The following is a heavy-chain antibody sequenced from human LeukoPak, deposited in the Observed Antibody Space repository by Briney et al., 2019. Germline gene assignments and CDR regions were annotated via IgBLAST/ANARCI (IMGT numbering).Heavy chain of an antibody. Sequence: GGSLRLSCAASGFTFSSYWMSWVRQAPGNGLEWVANIKQEGSEKYYVDSVKGRFTISRDNAKNSLYLQMNSLRAEDTAVYYCARVNSMTTVIPRDYWGQGTLVTVSS. J-gene: IGHJ4*02. V-gene: IGHV3-7*01. CDR2: IKQEGSEK. CDR3: ARVNSMTTVIPRDY. CDR1: GFTFSSYW. D-gene: IGHD4-17*01.